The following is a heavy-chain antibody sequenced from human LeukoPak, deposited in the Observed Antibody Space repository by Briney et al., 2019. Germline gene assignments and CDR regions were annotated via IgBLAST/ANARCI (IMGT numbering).Heavy chain of an antibody. V-gene: IGHV4-38-2*02. D-gene: IGHD2-21*02. J-gene: IGHJ4*02. Sequence: SETLSLTCTVSGYSISSGYYWGWIRQPPGKGLEWIGSIYHSGSTYYNPSLKSRVTISVDTSKNQFSLKLSSVTAADTAVYYCARELDEKVTHFDYWGQGTLVTVSS. CDR1: GYSISSGYY. CDR2: IYHSGST. CDR3: ARELDEKVTHFDY.